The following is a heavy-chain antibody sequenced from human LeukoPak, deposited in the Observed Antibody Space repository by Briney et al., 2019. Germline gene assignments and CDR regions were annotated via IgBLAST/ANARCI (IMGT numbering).Heavy chain of an antibody. Sequence: GGSLRLSCAASGFTFSSYAMSWVRQAPGKGLEWVSGISWNSGSIGYADSVKGRFTISRDNAKNSLYLQMNSLRAEDTALYYCAKTHRGDIRYPPDYWGQGTLVTVSS. CDR2: ISWNSGSI. D-gene: IGHD5-12*01. CDR3: AKTHRGDIRYPPDY. V-gene: IGHV3-9*01. CDR1: GFTFSSYA. J-gene: IGHJ4*02.